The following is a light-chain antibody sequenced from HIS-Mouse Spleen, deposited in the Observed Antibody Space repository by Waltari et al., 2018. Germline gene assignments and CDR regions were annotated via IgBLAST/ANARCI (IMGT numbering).Light chain of an antibody. CDR1: NIGSKS. CDR2: VDS. CDR3: QVWDSSSDHPWV. Sequence: SYVLTQPPSVSVAPGQTARITCGGNNIGSKSVHWYQQKPGQAPVLVVYVDSDRPAGIPGRVSGSKSGNTATLTISRVEAGDEADYYCQVWDSSSDHPWVFGGGTKLTVL. V-gene: IGLV3-21*02. J-gene: IGLJ3*02.